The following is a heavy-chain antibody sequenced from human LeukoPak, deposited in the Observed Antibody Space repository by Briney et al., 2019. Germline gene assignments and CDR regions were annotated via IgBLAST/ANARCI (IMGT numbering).Heavy chain of an antibody. D-gene: IGHD1-26*01. CDR2: ISGSGGST. CDR3: AKRGGSPIDYYYYYGMDV. V-gene: IGHV3-23*01. Sequence: GGSLRLSCSASGFTFSSYALLWVRQAPGKGLEWVSAISGSGGSTYYADSVKGRFTISRDNSKNTLYLQMNSLRAEDTAVYYCAKRGGSPIDYYYYYGMDVWGQGTTVTVSS. CDR1: GFTFSSYA. J-gene: IGHJ6*02.